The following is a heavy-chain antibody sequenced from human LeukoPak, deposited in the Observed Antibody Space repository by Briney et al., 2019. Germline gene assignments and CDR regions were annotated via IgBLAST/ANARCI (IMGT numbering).Heavy chain of an antibody. Sequence: ASVEVFRKATGFNFHSHYNHWVRQAPGPGLEGMGIINPSGGSTSYAQKFQGRVTMTRDTSTSTVYMELSSLRSEDTAAYYCATELRWQPYSFDIWGHGTMVTVFS. CDR2: INPSGGST. V-gene: IGHV1-46*02. J-gene: IGHJ3*02. D-gene: IGHD5-24*01. CDR3: ATELRWQPYSFDI. CDR1: GFNFHSHY.